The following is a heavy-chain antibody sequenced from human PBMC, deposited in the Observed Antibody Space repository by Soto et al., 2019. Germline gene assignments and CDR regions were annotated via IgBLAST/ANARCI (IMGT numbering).Heavy chain of an antibody. D-gene: IGHD5-18*01. V-gene: IGHV1-69*01. CDR1: GGTFSSYA. CDR2: IIPIFGTA. Sequence: QVQLVQSGAEVKKPGSSVKVSCKASGGTFSSYAISWVRQAPGQGLEWMGGIIPIFGTANYAQKCQGRVTIAADESTSTAYMEMSSLRSEDTAVYYCACWGNTAMGLLYYFDYWGQGTLVTVSS. J-gene: IGHJ4*02. CDR3: ACWGNTAMGLLYYFDY.